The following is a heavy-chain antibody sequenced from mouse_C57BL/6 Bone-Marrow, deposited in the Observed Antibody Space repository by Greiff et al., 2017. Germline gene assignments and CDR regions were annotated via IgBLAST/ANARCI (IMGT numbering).Heavy chain of an antibody. CDR2: INPSSGYT. V-gene: IGHV1-7*01. CDR3: ARGKLLRSYVDY. CDR1: GYTFTSYW. J-gene: IGHJ2*01. Sequence: VQLQQSGAELANPGASVKLSCKASGYTFTSYWMHWVKQRPGTGLEWIGYINPSSGYTKYNQKFKDKATLTADKSSSTAYMQLSSLTYEDSAVYYCARGKLLRSYVDYWGQGTTLTVSS. D-gene: IGHD1-1*01.